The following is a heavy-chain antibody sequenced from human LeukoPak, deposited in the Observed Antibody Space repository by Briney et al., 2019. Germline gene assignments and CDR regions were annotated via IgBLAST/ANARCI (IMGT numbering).Heavy chain of an antibody. V-gene: IGHV1-2*02. CDR3: ARGKDLWFGPYYFDY. J-gene: IGHJ4*02. CDR1: GYTFTSYY. Sequence: ASVKVSCKASGYTFTSYYMHWVRQAPGQGLEWMGIINPNSGGTNYAQKFQGRVTMTRDTSISTAYMELSRLRSDDTAVYYCARGKDLWFGPYYFDYWGQGTLVTVSS. D-gene: IGHD3-10*01. CDR2: INPNSGGT.